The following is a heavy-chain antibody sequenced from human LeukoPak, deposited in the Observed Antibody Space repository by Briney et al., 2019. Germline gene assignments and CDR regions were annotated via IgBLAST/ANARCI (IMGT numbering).Heavy chain of an antibody. D-gene: IGHD4-17*01. V-gene: IGHV3-23*01. J-gene: IGHJ3*02. Sequence: GGSLRLSCAASGFTFSSYAMSWVRQAPGKGLEWVSAISGSGGSTYYADSVKGRFTISRDNSKNTLYLQMNSLGAEDTAVYYCAKIIWAYGDYPTYVPIDAFDIWGQGTMVTVSS. CDR2: ISGSGGST. CDR3: AKIIWAYGDYPTYVPIDAFDI. CDR1: GFTFSSYA.